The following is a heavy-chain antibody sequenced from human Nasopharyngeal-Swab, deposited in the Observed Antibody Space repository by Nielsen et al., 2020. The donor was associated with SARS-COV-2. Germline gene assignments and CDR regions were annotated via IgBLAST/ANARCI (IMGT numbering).Heavy chain of an antibody. J-gene: IGHJ4*02. CDR2: ITGSGGTT. CDR3: AKHKVSCGGDCYTIPDY. V-gene: IGHV3-23*01. CDR1: GFTFSTYI. Sequence: GESLKLSCAASGFTFSTYIMSWVRQAPGKGLEWVSAITGSGGTTTSAESVKGRFTISRDNSKNTLYLQMNSLRAEDTAIYYCAKHKVSCGGDCYTIPDYWGQGTLVTVSS. D-gene: IGHD2-21*01.